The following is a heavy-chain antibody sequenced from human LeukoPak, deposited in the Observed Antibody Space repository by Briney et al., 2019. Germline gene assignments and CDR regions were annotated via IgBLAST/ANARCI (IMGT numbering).Heavy chain of an antibody. D-gene: IGHD5-12*01. V-gene: IGHV4-30-4*08. CDR2: IYYTAGS. CDR3: GRGLRYSEGYVVEY. J-gene: IGHJ4*02. CDR1: GGSVTADNYF. Sequence: SETLSLTCTVSGGSVTADNYFWSWTRQPPGEGLEWIGYIYYTAGSYYNPSLKSRVTMSIDASTNQFSLKLNSVTAADTAVYHCGRGLRYSEGYVVEYWSLGTLVTVSS.